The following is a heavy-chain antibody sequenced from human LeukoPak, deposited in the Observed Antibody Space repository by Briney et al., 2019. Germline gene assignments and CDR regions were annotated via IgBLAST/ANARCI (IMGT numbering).Heavy chain of an antibody. Sequence: ASVKVSCKASGYTFTGYYMHWVRQAPGQGLEWMGWINPISGGTKFAQKFQGRVTMTRDTSITTAYMELNSPRSDDTAVYYCAREGETSLPTIFDVVTVFDFWGQGTLVTVSS. J-gene: IGHJ4*02. D-gene: IGHD3-3*01. CDR2: INPISGGT. CDR3: AREGETSLPTIFDVVTVFDF. CDR1: GYTFTGYY. V-gene: IGHV1-2*02.